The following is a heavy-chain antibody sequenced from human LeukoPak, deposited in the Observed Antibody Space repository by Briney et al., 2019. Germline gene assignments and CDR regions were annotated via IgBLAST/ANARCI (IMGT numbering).Heavy chain of an antibody. CDR2: IIPIFGTA. V-gene: IGHV1-69*06. Sequence: SVKVSCKASGGTFSSYAISWVRQAPGQGLEWLGGIIPIFGTANYAQKFQGRVTITADKSTSTAYMELSSLRSEDTAVYYCARITRSDYDILTGLPLYYYYGMDVWGKGTTVTVSS. CDR3: ARITRSDYDILTGLPLYYYYGMDV. J-gene: IGHJ6*04. CDR1: GGTFSSYA. D-gene: IGHD3-9*01.